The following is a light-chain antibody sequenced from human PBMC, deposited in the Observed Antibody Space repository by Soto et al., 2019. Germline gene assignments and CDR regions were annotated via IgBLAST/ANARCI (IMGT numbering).Light chain of an antibody. Sequence: QSALTQPASVSGSPGQSITISCSGTSSDVGTYNLVSWYQQYPGKAPRLMIYEVTKRPSGVSNRFSGSKSGNTASLTISGLQPEDEADYSCCSYAGSSSSIFGTGTKVTVL. CDR1: SSDVGTYNL. CDR2: EVT. CDR3: CSYAGSSSSI. V-gene: IGLV2-23*02. J-gene: IGLJ1*01.